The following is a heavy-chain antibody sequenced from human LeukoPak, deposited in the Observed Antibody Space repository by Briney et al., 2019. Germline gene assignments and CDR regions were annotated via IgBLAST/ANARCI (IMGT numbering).Heavy chain of an antibody. D-gene: IGHD3-22*01. J-gene: IGHJ3*02. CDR1: GYTSTGYY. CDR2: INPNSGGT. CDR3: ARYFYDSSGSSSDAFDI. V-gene: IGHV1-2*02. Sequence: ASLKVSSKTSGYTSTGYYMHSVPQAPGQGLGWMGWINPNSGGTNYAQRFQGRVTMTRDTSMSTAYMELSRLRSDVSAVYYCARYFYDSSGSSSDAFDIWGQGTMVTVSS.